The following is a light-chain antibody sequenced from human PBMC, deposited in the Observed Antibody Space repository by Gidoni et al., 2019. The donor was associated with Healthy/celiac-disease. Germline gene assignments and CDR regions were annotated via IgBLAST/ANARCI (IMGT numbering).Light chain of an antibody. CDR1: QSVLYSSNNKNY. CDR2: WAS. V-gene: IGKV4-1*01. J-gene: IGKJ1*01. Sequence: DIVMTQSPDSLAVSLGERATINCKSSQSVLYSSNNKNYLAWYQQKPGQPPKVLIYWASTRESGVPDRFSGSGSGTDFTLPISSLQAEDVAVYYCQQYYSTPLTFGQGTKVEIK. CDR3: QQYYSTPLT.